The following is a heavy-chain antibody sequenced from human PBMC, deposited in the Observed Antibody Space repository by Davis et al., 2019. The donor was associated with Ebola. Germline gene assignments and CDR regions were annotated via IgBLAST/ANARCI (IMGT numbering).Heavy chain of an antibody. J-gene: IGHJ2*01. V-gene: IGHV4-34*01. CDR3: ARALLNWYFDL. CDR2: INHSGST. CDR1: GGSFSGYY. D-gene: IGHD2-21*01. Sequence: SETLSLTCAVSGGSFSGYYWRWIRQPPGNGLEWIGEINHSGSTNYNPSLKSRVTISVDTSKNQFSLKLSSVTAADTAVYYCARALLNWYFDLWGRGTLVTVSS.